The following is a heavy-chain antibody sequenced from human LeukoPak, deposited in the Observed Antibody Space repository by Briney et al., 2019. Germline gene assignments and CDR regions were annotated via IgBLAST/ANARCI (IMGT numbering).Heavy chain of an antibody. CDR3: ARDRNPWGGYCSSTSYTDY. D-gene: IGHD2-2*01. V-gene: IGHV3-30-3*01. CDR1: GFTFSSYA. Sequence: GRSLRLSCAASGFTFSSYAMHWVRQAPGKGLEWVAVISYDGSNKYYADSVKGRFTISRDNSKNTLYLQMNSLRAEDTAVYYCARDRNPWGGYCSSTSYTDYWGQGTLVTVSS. J-gene: IGHJ4*02. CDR2: ISYDGSNK.